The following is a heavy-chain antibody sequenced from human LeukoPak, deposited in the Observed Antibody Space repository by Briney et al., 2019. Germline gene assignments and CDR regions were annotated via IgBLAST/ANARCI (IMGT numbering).Heavy chain of an antibody. Sequence: PGGSLRLSCIGSGFSFSTYRMTWVRQAPGKGLEWVANIKQDGSEKFYVDSVRGRFTISRDNAKNALFLQMNSLRADDTAVYFCARETYYYGSSGYFMVCYFDYWGQGTLVTVSS. CDR2: IKQDGSEK. V-gene: IGHV3-7*04. D-gene: IGHD3-22*01. CDR3: ARETYYYGSSGYFMVCYFDY. CDR1: GFSFSTYR. J-gene: IGHJ4*02.